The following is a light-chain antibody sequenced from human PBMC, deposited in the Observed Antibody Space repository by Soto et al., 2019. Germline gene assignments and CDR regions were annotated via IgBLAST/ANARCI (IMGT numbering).Light chain of an antibody. J-gene: IGKJ4*01. Sequence: EIVLTQSPGTLSLSPGERATLSCRASQIVSSTYLAWFQQKPGQAPRLLIYGASTRATGIPDRFSGSGSGADFTLTISSLQSEDSAVYYCQQYNTWPLTFGGGTKVDIK. CDR1: QIVSSTY. CDR2: GAS. CDR3: QQYNTWPLT. V-gene: IGKV3D-15*01.